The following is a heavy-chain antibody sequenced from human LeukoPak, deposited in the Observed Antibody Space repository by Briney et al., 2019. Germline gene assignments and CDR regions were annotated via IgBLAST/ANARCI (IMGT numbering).Heavy chain of an antibody. Sequence: SETLSLTCAVYGGSFSGYYWGWIRQPPGKGLEWIGSIYYSGSTYYNPSLKSRVTISVDTSKNQFSLKLSSVTAADTAVYYCARHSSSSWYGDWFDPWGQGTLVTVSS. V-gene: IGHV4-39*01. CDR3: ARHSSSSWYGDWFDP. CDR2: IYYSGST. J-gene: IGHJ5*02. CDR1: GGSFSGYY. D-gene: IGHD6-13*01.